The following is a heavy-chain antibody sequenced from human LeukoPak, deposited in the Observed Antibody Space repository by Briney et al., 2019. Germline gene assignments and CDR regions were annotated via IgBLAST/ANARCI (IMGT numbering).Heavy chain of an antibody. CDR1: GGSFSGYY. D-gene: IGHD6-13*01. V-gene: IGHV4-34*01. CDR2: INHSGGT. CDR3: ARHSSSSYFDY. J-gene: IGHJ4*02. Sequence: KPSETLSLTCAVYGGSFSGYYWSWIRQPPGKGLEWIGEINHSGGTNYNPSLKSRVTISVHTSKNRFSLQLSSVTAADTAVHYCARHSSSSYFDYWGQGTLVTVSS.